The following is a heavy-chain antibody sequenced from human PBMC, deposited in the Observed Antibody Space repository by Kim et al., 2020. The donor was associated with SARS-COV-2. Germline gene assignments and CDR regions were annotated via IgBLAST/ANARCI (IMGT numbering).Heavy chain of an antibody. CDR2: INHSGST. CDR1: GGSFSGYY. V-gene: IGHV4-34*01. CDR3: ARLAAVANWFDP. J-gene: IGHJ5*02. D-gene: IGHD6-13*01. Sequence: SETLSLTCAVYGGSFSGYYWSWIRQPPGKGLEWIGEINHSGSTNYNPSLKSRVTISVDTSKNQFSLKLSSVTAADTALYYCARLAAVANWFDPWGQGTLV.